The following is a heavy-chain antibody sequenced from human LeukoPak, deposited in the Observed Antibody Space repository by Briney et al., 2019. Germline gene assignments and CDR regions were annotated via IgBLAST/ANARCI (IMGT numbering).Heavy chain of an antibody. CDR1: GGSFSGYY. CDR2: INHSGST. V-gene: IGHV4-34*01. J-gene: IGHJ4*02. D-gene: IGHD2/OR15-2a*01. Sequence: SETLSLTCAVYGGSFSGYYWSWIRQPPGKGLEWIGEINHSGSTNYNPSLKSRVTISVDTSKNQFSLKLSSVTAADTAVYYCARGSMDGYFDYWGQGTLVTVSS. CDR3: ARGSMDGYFDY.